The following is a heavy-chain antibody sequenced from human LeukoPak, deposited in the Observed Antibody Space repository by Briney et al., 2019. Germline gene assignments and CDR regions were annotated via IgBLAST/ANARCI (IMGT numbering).Heavy chain of an antibody. CDR3: ARVRYGSGSFDYYMDV. Sequence: SQTLSLTCTVSGGSVSSGSYYWSWIRQPPGKGLEWIGYIYYSGSTNYNPSLKSRVTISVDTSKNQFSLKLSSVTAADTAVYYCARVRYGSGSFDYYMDVWGKGTTVTISS. D-gene: IGHD3-10*01. CDR2: IYYSGST. V-gene: IGHV4-61*01. CDR1: GGSVSSGSYY. J-gene: IGHJ6*03.